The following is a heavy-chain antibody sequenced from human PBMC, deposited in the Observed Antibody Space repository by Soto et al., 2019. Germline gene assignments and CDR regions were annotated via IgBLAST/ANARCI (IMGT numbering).Heavy chain of an antibody. CDR2: LYWDDDN. Sequence: QTTLKESGPTLVKPPQTLTLPCTFLGFQLPTSEVGVGWIRQPPGKALEWLALLYWDDDNQYSPSLRNRLTLTKDTSKNQVVLTMTNMDPVDTATYYCAHGSGWLFDYWGQGTLVTVSS. V-gene: IGHV2-5*02. CDR3: AHGSGWLFDY. J-gene: IGHJ4*02. D-gene: IGHD6-19*01. CDR1: GFQLPTSEVG.